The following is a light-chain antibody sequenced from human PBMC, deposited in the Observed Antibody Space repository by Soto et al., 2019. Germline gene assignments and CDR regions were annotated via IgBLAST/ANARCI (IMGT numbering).Light chain of an antibody. CDR1: SSDVGSYNL. J-gene: IGLJ3*02. Sequence: QSALTQPASVSGSPGQSITISCTGTSSDVGSYNLVSWYQQHPGKAPKVMIYEASKRPSGVSIRFSGSKSGNTASLTISGLQAEDEADYYCCSYAGSSSWVFGGGTKVTVL. V-gene: IGLV2-23*01. CDR3: CSYAGSSSWV. CDR2: EAS.